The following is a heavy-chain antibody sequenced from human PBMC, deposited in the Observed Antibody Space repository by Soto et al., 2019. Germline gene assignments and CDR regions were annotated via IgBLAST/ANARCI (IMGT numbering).Heavy chain of an antibody. V-gene: IGHV4-59*12. CDR3: ARESIAARPTAYYYGMDV. CDR2: IYYSGST. Sequence: SETLSLTCTVSGGSISSYYWSWIRQPPGKGLEWIGYIYYSGSTYYNPSLKSRVTISVDTSKNQFSLKLSSVTAADTAVYYCARESIAARPTAYYYGMDVWGQGTTVTVSS. J-gene: IGHJ6*02. CDR1: GGSISSYY. D-gene: IGHD6-6*01.